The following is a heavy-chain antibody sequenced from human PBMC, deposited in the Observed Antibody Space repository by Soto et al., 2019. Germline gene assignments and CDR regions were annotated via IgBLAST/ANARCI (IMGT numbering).Heavy chain of an antibody. Sequence: ASVKVSCKASGYTFTSYAMYWVRQAPGQRLEWMGWINAGNGNTKYSQKFQGRVTITRDTSASTAYMELSSLRSEDTAVYYCARAFCSGGSCYSVENWFDPWGQGTLVTVSS. D-gene: IGHD2-15*01. CDR3: ARAFCSGGSCYSVENWFDP. J-gene: IGHJ5*02. V-gene: IGHV1-3*01. CDR2: INAGNGNT. CDR1: GYTFTSYA.